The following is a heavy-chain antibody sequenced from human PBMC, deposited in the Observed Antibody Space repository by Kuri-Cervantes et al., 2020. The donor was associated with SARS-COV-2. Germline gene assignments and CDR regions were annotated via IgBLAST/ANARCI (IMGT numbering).Heavy chain of an antibody. CDR3: VCDTNRVKVY. CDR1: GFTFRSYW. Sequence: GGSLRLSCAVSGFTFRSYWMSWVRQASGKGLEYVANINQDGSATYYVDSVKGRFTISRDNTESSLYLQMNSLRAEDTAVYYCVCDTNRVKVYWGQGTLVTVSS. D-gene: IGHD5-18*01. J-gene: IGHJ4*02. V-gene: IGHV3-7*02. CDR2: INQDGSAT.